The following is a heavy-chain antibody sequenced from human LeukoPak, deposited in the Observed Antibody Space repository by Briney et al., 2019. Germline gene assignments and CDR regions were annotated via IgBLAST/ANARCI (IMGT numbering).Heavy chain of an antibody. D-gene: IGHD6-19*01. CDR1: GHTFNGYY. CDR2: INPNSGGT. J-gene: IGHJ4*02. CDR3: ARVGHTSGWDFDY. V-gene: IGHV1-2*02. Sequence: ASVKVSCKASGHTFNGYYLHWVRQAPGHRLEWMGWINPNSGGTNYAQKFQGRVTMTRDTSITTAYMELRRVTSDDTAVYYCARVGHTSGWDFDYWGQGTLVTVSS.